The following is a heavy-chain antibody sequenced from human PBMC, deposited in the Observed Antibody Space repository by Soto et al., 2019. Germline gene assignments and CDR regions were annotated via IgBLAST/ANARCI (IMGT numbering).Heavy chain of an antibody. CDR3: EVTTGY. J-gene: IGHJ4*02. CDR2: MSPDSGNA. CDR1: GYTFTDYD. Sequence: QGQVVQSRTEVKKPGASVKVSCKTSGYTFTDYDINWVRQTTGQGLEWMGWMSPDSGNAGYAQQFQGRVTMTSNTSTSTDYMELRSLRSEDTAMYYCEVTTGYWGQGTMVTVSS. D-gene: IGHD2-21*02. V-gene: IGHV1-8*01.